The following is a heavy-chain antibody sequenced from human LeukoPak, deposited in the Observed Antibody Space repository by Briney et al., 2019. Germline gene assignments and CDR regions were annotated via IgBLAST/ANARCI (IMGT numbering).Heavy chain of an antibody. CDR3: ATDRLDYYDSSGYDY. CDR2: ISGSGGST. J-gene: IGHJ4*02. V-gene: IGHV3-23*01. D-gene: IGHD3-22*01. CDR1: GDSISSSN. Sequence: ETLSLTCVVSGDSISSSNWWSWVRQPPGKGLEWVSAISGSGGSTYYADSVKGRFTISRDNSKNTLYLQMNSLRAEDTAVYYCATDRLDYYDSSGYDYWGQGTLVTVSS.